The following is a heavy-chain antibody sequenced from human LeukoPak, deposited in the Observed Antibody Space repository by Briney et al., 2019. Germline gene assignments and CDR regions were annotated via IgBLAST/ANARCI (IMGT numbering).Heavy chain of an antibody. CDR3: AMWGLLWFGELSRPSDLNYGMDV. Sequence: PSQTLSLTCTVSGGSISSGGYYWSWIRQQPGKGLEWIGYIYYSGSTYYNPSLKSRVTISVDTSKNQFSLKLSSVTAADTAVYYCAMWGLLWFGELSRPSDLNYGMDVWGQGTTVTVSS. J-gene: IGHJ6*02. D-gene: IGHD3-10*01. V-gene: IGHV4-31*03. CDR2: IYYSGST. CDR1: GGSISSGGYY.